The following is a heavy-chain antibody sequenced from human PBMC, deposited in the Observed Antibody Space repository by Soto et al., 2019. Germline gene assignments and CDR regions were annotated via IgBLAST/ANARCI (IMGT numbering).Heavy chain of an antibody. CDR2: ISYDGSNK. D-gene: IGHD4-4*01. V-gene: IGHV3-30*18. J-gene: IGHJ6*02. CDR3: ANTVPYSNYEVYYGMDV. CDR1: GFTFSSYG. Sequence: GGSLRLSCAASGFTFSSYGMHWVRQAPGKGLEWVAVISYDGSNKYYADSVKGRFPISRDNSKNTLYLQMNSLRAEDTAVYYCANTVPYSNYEVYYGMDVWGQGTTVTVSS.